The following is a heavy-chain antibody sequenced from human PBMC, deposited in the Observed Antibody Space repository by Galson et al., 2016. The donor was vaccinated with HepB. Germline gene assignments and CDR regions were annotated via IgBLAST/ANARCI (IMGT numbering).Heavy chain of an antibody. Sequence: CAVSGFSVSINYMSWVRQAPGKGLEWVSVMYSGGGTSYADSVKGRFTISSDNSKNTLYLQMNSLRAEDTAVYYCTRVLQWFGERWFDPWGQGTLVTVSS. D-gene: IGHD3-10*01. V-gene: IGHV3-53*01. J-gene: IGHJ5*02. CDR2: MYSGGGT. CDR1: GFSVSINY. CDR3: TRVLQWFGERWFDP.